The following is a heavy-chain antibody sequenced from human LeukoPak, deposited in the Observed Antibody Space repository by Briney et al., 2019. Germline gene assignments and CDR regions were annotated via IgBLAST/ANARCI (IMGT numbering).Heavy chain of an antibody. CDR3: AKEDCGVDCSTFDY. D-gene: IGHD2-21*02. CDR2: ISGSGGTT. Sequence: GPLSLSCSASGXPFNRYAMSWVRPAPGKGLEWVSAISGSGGTTYYADSVKGRFTISRDNSKSTLYLQMNSLRAEDTAVYYCAKEDCGVDCSTFDYWGQGTLVTVSS. V-gene: IGHV3-23*01. J-gene: IGHJ4*02. CDR1: GXPFNRYA.